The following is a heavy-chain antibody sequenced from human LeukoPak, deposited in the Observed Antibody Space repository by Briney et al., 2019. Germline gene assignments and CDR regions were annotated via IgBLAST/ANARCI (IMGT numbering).Heavy chain of an antibody. CDR3: TRDRSRAEDD. CDR2: INQGGSDK. CDR1: GFIFSSCE. Sequence: GGSLRLSCAASGFIFSSCEMNWVRQAPGKGLEWVANINQGGSDKYYVDSVKGRFTISRDNANNLLYLQMNSLRGEDTAVYYCTRDRSRAEDDWGQGTLVTVSS. J-gene: IGHJ4*02. V-gene: IGHV3-7*01. D-gene: IGHD1-14*01.